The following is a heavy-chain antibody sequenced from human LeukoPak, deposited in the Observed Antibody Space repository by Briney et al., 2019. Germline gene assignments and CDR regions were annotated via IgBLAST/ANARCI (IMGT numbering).Heavy chain of an antibody. D-gene: IGHD3-22*01. Sequence: GGSLRLSCAASGFTFSSYGMHWVRKAPGKGLEWVAVISYDGSNKYYADSVKGRFTISRDNSKNTLYLQMNSLRAEDTAVYYCAKVPQDDSSGYYGYYYYGMDVWGQGTTVTVSS. V-gene: IGHV3-30*18. CDR1: GFTFSSYG. CDR3: AKVPQDDSSGYYGYYYYGMDV. CDR2: ISYDGSNK. J-gene: IGHJ6*02.